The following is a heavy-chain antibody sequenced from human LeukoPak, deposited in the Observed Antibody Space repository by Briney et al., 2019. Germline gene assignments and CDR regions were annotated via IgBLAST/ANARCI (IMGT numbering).Heavy chain of an antibody. Sequence: PSETLSLTCTVSGGSISSGSYYWSWIRQPAGKGLEWIGRIYTSGSTNYNPSLKSRVTTSVDTSKNQFSLKLSSVTAADTAVYYCARSRITMVRSLPEGAFDIWGQGTMVTVSS. CDR3: ARSRITMVRSLPEGAFDI. CDR2: IYTSGST. D-gene: IGHD3-10*01. V-gene: IGHV4-61*02. J-gene: IGHJ3*02. CDR1: GGSISSGSYY.